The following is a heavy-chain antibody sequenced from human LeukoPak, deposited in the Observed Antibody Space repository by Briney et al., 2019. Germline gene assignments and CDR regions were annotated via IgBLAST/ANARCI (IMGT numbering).Heavy chain of an antibody. J-gene: IGHJ4*02. D-gene: IGHD1-14*01. Sequence: ASVKVSCKASGGTFSSYAISWVRQAPGQGLEWMGRIIPILGIANYAQKFQGRVTITADESTSTAYMELSSLRSEDTAVYYCARAHRDEPFDYWGQGTLVTVSS. CDR1: GGTFSSYA. CDR3: ARAHRDEPFDY. CDR2: IIPILGIA. V-gene: IGHV1-69*04.